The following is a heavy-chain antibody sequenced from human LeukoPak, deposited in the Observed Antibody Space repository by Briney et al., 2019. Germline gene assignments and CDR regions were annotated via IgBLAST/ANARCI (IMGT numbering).Heavy chain of an antibody. V-gene: IGHV4-39*01. J-gene: IGHJ4*02. CDR1: VGSINSTTYY. D-gene: IGHD3-3*01. Sequence: PSETLSLTCTLSVGSINSTTYYWGWIRQPPGKGLEWIGNIYYRGSTYYHPSLKSRVTISVDTSKNQFSLRLTSGTAADTAVYYCSRLGVVPAGNIDSWGQGALVAVSS. CDR3: SRLGVVPAGNIDS. CDR2: IYYRGST.